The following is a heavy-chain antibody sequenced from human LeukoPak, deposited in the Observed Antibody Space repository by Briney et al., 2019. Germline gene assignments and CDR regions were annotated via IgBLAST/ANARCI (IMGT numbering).Heavy chain of an antibody. Sequence: GGSLRLSCAASGFTFSSYNMNWVRQAPGKGLEWVSSISSGSNYIYYADSVKGRFTISRDNAKNSLYLQMNSLRAEDTAVYYCARGTPTTRDFDYWGQGTLVTVSS. CDR3: ARGTPTTRDFDY. V-gene: IGHV3-21*01. CDR2: ISSGSNYI. J-gene: IGHJ4*02. D-gene: IGHD4-11*01. CDR1: GFTFSSYN.